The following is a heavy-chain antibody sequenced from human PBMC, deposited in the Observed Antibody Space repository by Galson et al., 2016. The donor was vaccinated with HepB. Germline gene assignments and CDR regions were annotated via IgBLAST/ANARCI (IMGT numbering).Heavy chain of an antibody. CDR2: MNPNSGNT. D-gene: IGHD3-10*01. CDR3: ARDLENLRAGSYGMDV. CDR1: GYTFTSYD. Sequence: SVKVSCKASGYTFTSYDINWVRQAPGQGLEWMGWMNPNSGNTVYAQKFQGRVTMASKTSISTAYMGLTSLRSADTAVYFCARDLENLRAGSYGMDVWGQGTTVTVSS. V-gene: IGHV1-8*01. J-gene: IGHJ6*02.